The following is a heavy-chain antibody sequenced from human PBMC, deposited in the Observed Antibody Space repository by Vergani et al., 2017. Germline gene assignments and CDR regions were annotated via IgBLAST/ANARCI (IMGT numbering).Heavy chain of an antibody. CDR3: AASDYDFWSGIDR. Sequence: QMHLVQSGPEVKKPGTSVKVSSKASGFTFTSSTMQWVRPARGQRLWWKGWIVVGIGNTTYAQKFQERVTSTRDMSTSTAYMELSSLRSEDTAVYYCAASDYDFWSGIDRWGQGTLVTVSS. V-gene: IGHV1-58*02. CDR2: IVVGIGNT. D-gene: IGHD3-3*01. CDR1: GFTFTSST. J-gene: IGHJ4*02.